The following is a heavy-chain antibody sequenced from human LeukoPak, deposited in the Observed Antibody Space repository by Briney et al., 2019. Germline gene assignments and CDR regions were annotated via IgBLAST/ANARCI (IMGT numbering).Heavy chain of an antibody. CDR3: ARDRVVSGRFGEVAS. J-gene: IGHJ5*01. CDR2: ISSSSSYI. D-gene: IGHD3-10*01. Sequence: GGSLRLSCAASGFTFSSYSMNWVRQAPGKGLEWVSSISSSSSYIYYADSVKGRFTISRDNAKNSLYLQMNSLRADDTAVYYCARDRVVSGRFGEVASWGQGTLVTVSS. CDR1: GFTFSSYS. V-gene: IGHV3-21*01.